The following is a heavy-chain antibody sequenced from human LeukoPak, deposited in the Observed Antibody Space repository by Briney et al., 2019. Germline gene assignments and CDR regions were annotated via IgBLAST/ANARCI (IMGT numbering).Heavy chain of an antibody. CDR1: GGSISSNY. CDR2: IYYSGST. J-gene: IGHJ4*02. Sequence: SETLSLTCTVSGGSISSNYWSWIRQPPGKGLEWIGSIYYSGSTYYNPSLKSRVTISVDTSKNQFSLKLSSVTAADTAVYYCARAVGIAAASDYWGQGTLVTVSS. V-gene: IGHV4-59*12. CDR3: ARAVGIAAASDY. D-gene: IGHD6-13*01.